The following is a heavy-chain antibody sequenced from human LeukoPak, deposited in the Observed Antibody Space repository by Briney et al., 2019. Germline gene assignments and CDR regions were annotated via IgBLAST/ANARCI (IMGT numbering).Heavy chain of an antibody. CDR2: IRWNSGTL. J-gene: IGHJ4*02. CDR3: ASYGQAGDY. D-gene: IGHD3-10*01. CDR1: GFTFDDYG. V-gene: IGHV3-9*01. Sequence: PGRSLRLSCAASGFTFDDYGMHWVRHAPGKGLEWVSGIRWNSGTLGYADSVKGRFTISRDNAKNSLYLQMNSLRAEDTAVYYCASYGQAGDYWGQGTLVTVSS.